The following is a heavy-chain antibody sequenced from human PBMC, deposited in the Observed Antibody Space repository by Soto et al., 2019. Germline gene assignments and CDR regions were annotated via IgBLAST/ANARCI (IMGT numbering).Heavy chain of an antibody. J-gene: IGHJ4*02. CDR1: GFTFSSYS. CDR3: ATGWDYGED. Sequence: EVQLVESGGGLVKPGGSLRLSCAASGFTFSSYSMNWVRQAPGKGLEWVSSITSSSYIYYADSLKDRFTISRDNAKNSLYLQMSSLRAEDTAVYYCATGWDYGEDWGQGTLVTVSS. D-gene: IGHD4-17*01. V-gene: IGHV3-21*01. CDR2: ITSSSYI.